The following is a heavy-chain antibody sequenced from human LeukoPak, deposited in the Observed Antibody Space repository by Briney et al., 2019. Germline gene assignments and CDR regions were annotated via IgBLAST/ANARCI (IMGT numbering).Heavy chain of an antibody. CDR2: INPNSGGT. D-gene: IGHD3-3*01. J-gene: IGHJ6*02. CDR3: AREARSGYYYYYYGMDV. Sequence: ASVKVSCKASGYTFTGYYMRWVRQAPGQGLEWMGRINPNSGGTNYAQKFQGRVTMTRDTSISTAYMELSRLRSDDTAVYYCAREARSGYYYYYYGMDVWGQGTTVTVSS. V-gene: IGHV1-2*06. CDR1: GYTFTGYY.